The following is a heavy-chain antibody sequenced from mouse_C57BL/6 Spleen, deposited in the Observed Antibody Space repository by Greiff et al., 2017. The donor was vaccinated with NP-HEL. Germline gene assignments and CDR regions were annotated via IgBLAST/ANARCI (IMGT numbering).Heavy chain of an antibody. V-gene: IGHV5-6*01. Sequence: EVHLVESGGDLVKPGGSLKLSCAASGFTFSSYGMSWVRQTPDQRLEWVATISSGGSYTYYPDSVKGRFTISRDNANNTLYLQMSSLKSEDTALDYGSRHEGSTVVATSWGQGTTLTVSS. CDR2: ISSGGSYT. J-gene: IGHJ2*01. CDR3: SRHEGSTVVATS. D-gene: IGHD1-1*01. CDR1: GFTFSSYG.